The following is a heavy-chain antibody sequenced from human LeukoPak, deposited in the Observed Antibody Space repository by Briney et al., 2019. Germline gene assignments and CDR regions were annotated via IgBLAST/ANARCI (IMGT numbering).Heavy chain of an antibody. CDR3: ARGLGYSYGYYYGMDV. D-gene: IGHD5-18*01. CDR1: GGCFSGYC. V-gene: IGHV4-34*01. CDR2: INHSGST. Sequence: PSETLSLNCAGYGGCFSGYCWSWIRQPPAKGLEWIGVINHSGSTNYNPSLKSRVTISVDTSKNQFSLKLSSVTAADTAVYYCARGLGYSYGYYYGMDVWGQGTTVTVSS. J-gene: IGHJ6*02.